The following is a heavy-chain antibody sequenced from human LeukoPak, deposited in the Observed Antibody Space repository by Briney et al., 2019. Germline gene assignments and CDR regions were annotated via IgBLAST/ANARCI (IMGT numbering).Heavy chain of an antibody. CDR2: ISSSGSTI. J-gene: IGHJ6*04. CDR3: AELGITMIGGV. CDR1: GFTFSSYE. D-gene: IGHD3-10*02. V-gene: IGHV3-48*03. Sequence: GGSLRLSCAASGFTFSSYEMNWVRQAPGKGLEWAPYISSSGSTIYYADSVKGRFTISRDNAKNSLYLQMNSLRAEDTAVYYCAELGITMIGGVWGKGTTVTISS.